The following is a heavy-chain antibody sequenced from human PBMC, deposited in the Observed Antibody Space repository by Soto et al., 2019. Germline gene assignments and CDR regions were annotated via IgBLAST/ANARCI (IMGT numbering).Heavy chain of an antibody. D-gene: IGHD2-21*02. CDR2: IYYSGST. CDR1: GCAIRLHY. CDR3: PRDRGGVTATTRRRVWFGE. J-gene: IGHJ5*02. V-gene: IGHV4-59*11. Sequence: PVTLCHTWSCAGCAIRLHYLRWIPPHTGKGXEWIGYIYYSGSTNYNPSRKSRVNISVETSKNQFSLKLSSVNAAATAVYYCPRDRGGVTATTRRRVWFGEWGQGAL.